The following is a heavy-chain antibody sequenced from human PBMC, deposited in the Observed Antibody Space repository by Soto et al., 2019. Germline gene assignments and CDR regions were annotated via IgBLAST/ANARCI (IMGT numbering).Heavy chain of an antibody. CDR2: IYYSGST. CDR3: ARDGRDGYKKNWFDP. J-gene: IGHJ5*02. D-gene: IGHD5-12*01. Sequence: TCTVSGGSIRSGGYYWRWKRQHPGKGLEWIGYIYYSGSTYYNPSLKSRVTISVDTSKNQFSLKLSSVTAADTAVYYCARDGRDGYKKNWFDPWGQGTLVTAPQ. V-gene: IGHV4-31*03. CDR1: GGSIRSGGYY.